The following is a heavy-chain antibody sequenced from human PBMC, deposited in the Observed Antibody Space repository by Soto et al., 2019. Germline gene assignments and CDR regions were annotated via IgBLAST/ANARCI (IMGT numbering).Heavy chain of an antibody. D-gene: IGHD2-15*01. CDR2: SRNRVKSFTT. CDR1: GFTLSDHY. V-gene: IGHV3-72*01. CDR3: ARASTPDSTGYDY. Sequence: EVQLVESGGGLVQPGGSLRLSCAASGFTLSDHYLDWVRQAPGKGLEWVGRSRNRVKSFTTAYAASVRGRFTFSRDDSTNSLYLQMTSLKTDDRAVYYCARASTPDSTGYDYWGQGTLVTVSS. J-gene: IGHJ4*02.